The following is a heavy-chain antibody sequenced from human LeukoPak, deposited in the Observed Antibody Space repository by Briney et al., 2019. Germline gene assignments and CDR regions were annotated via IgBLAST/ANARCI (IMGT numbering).Heavy chain of an antibody. V-gene: IGHV3-23*01. CDR2: ISGSGGST. CDR1: GFTFSSYA. D-gene: IGHD3-22*01. J-gene: IGHJ5*02. CDR3: AKDSGYDSSGYPFNWFDP. Sequence: GGSLRLSCAASGFTFSSYAMSWVRQAPGKGLEWVSAISGSGGSTYYTDSVKGRFTISRDNSKNTLYLQMNSLRAEDTAVYYCAKDSGYDSSGYPFNWFDPWGQGTLVTVSS.